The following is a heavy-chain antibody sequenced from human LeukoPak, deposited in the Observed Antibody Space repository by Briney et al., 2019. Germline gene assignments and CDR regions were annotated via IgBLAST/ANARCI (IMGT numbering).Heavy chain of an antibody. CDR2: IWYDGSNK. CDR1: GFTFSSYG. CDR3: ARSSGGGCYTGVEY. D-gene: IGHD2-15*01. V-gene: IGHV3-33*01. J-gene: IGHJ4*02. Sequence: TGGSLRLSCAASGFTFSSYGMHWVRQAPGKGLEWVAVIWYDGSNKYYADSVKGRFTISRDNSKNTLYLQMNSLRAEDTAVYYCARSSGGGCYTGVEYWGQGTLVTVSS.